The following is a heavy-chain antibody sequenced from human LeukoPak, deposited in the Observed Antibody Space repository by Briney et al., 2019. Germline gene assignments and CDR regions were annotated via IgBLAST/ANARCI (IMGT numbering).Heavy chain of an antibody. V-gene: IGHV1-18*01. CDR2: ISAYNGNT. CDR3: ARALGPITMIVS. J-gene: IGHJ3*01. D-gene: IGHD3-22*01. Sequence: GASVKVSCKASGYTFTSYGISWVRQAPGQGLEWMGWISAYNGNTNYAQKLQGRVTMTTDTSTSTAYVELRSLRSDDTAVYYCARALGPITMIVSWGQGTMVTVSS. CDR1: GYTFTSYG.